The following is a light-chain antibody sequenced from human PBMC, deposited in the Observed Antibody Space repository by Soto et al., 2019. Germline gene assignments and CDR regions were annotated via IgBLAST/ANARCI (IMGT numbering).Light chain of an antibody. CDR3: QQYNYYWT. CDR2: DAS. V-gene: IGKV1-5*01. CDR1: QSISMW. Sequence: DIQMTQSPSTLSASVGDRFTVTCRASQSISMWLAWYQQKPWKAPKLLIYDASNLESGVPPRFSGSGSGTEFSLTISSLQPDDFGTYYCQQYNYYWTFGQGTKVDIK. J-gene: IGKJ1*01.